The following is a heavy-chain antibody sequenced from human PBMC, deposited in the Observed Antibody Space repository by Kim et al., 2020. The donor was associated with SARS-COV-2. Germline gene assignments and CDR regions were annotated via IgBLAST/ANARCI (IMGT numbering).Heavy chain of an antibody. V-gene: IGHV3-23*01. Sequence: GGSLRLSCAASGFTFSSYGMSWVRQAPGKGLEWVSTISGGGGTSYYADSVKGRFTISRDNLKNTLYLRMNSLRAEDTAIYYCAPLGQQLYWCQGTLVTVSS. D-gene: IGHD6-13*01. CDR3: APLGQQLY. CDR2: ISGGGGTS. J-gene: IGHJ4*02. CDR1: GFTFSSYG.